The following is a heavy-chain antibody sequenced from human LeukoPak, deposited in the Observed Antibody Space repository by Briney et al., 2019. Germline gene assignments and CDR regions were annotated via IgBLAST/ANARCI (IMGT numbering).Heavy chain of an antibody. V-gene: IGHV3-30*02. CDR1: GFTFSSYG. J-gene: IGHJ5*02. D-gene: IGHD1-26*01. CDR3: ARDPLTGSYGVNWLDP. Sequence: PGGSLRLSCAASGFTFSSYGIHWVRQAPVKGLEWVAFIRYDGSDKYFADIVKGRFTTSRDNSKNTVYLQMNSLRVEDTAIYYCARDPLTGSYGVNWLDPWGQGTLVTVSS. CDR2: IRYDGSDK.